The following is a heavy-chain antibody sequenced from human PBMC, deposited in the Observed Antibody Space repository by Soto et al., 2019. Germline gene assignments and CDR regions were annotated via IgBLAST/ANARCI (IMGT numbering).Heavy chain of an antibody. CDR1: GFTFNKYV. Sequence: GGSLRLSCAASGFTFNKYVMQWVRQAPGKGLEWVAVISYDGTTKYHADSVKGRFNISRDKAKNTLFLQMDSLRVEDTAVYYCAKGGLWGAYYFDYWGQGIPVTVSS. D-gene: IGHD3-16*01. CDR2: ISYDGTTK. CDR3: AKGGLWGAYYFDY. V-gene: IGHV3-30*18. J-gene: IGHJ4*02.